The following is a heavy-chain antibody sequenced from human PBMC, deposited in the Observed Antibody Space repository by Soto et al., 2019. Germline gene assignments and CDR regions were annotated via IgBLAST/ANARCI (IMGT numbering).Heavy chain of an antibody. D-gene: IGHD2-15*01. V-gene: IGHV1-69*13. CDR2: IIPIFGTA. Sequence: GASVKVSCKASGGTFSSYAISCVRQAPGQGLEWMGGIIPIFGTANYAQKFQGRVTITADESTSTAYMELSSLSAEDTAVYYCARVNTPFYYYYDGMDVWGQGTTVTVSS. CDR1: GGTFSSYA. J-gene: IGHJ6*02. CDR3: ARVNTPFYYYYDGMDV.